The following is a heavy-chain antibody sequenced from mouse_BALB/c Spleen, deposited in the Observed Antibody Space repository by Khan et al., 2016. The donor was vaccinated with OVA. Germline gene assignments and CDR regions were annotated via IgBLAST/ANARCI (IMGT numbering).Heavy chain of an antibody. CDR3: ARACYNGAWFAY. CDR1: GFSLSNYG. V-gene: IGHV2-9*02. Sequence: QVQLKESGPGLVAPSQTLSITCTVSGFSLSNYGIHWVRQSPGKGLEWLGVIWAGGSTTHNSALMSRLSIGKINSKSQVFSKMNSLEADGAARDYCARACYNGAWFAYWGQGTLVTVSA. D-gene: IGHD1-3*01. CDR2: IWAGGST. J-gene: IGHJ3*01.